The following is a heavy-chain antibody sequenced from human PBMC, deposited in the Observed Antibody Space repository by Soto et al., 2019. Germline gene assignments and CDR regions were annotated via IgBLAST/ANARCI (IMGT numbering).Heavy chain of an antibody. V-gene: IGHV4-4*07. CDR3: ARSPAYGDYANLDT. Sequence: QVQLQESGPGLVKPSETLSLTCTVSGDSVSKYYWHWIRQPAGKGLEWIGRIHSTRSPNYNPSLKSRVTMSVDTSKNQFSLKLNLTSVTAADTAVYYCARSPAYGDYANLDTWGQGTLVTVSS. CDR2: IHSTRSP. J-gene: IGHJ5*02. D-gene: IGHD4-17*01. CDR1: GDSVSKYY.